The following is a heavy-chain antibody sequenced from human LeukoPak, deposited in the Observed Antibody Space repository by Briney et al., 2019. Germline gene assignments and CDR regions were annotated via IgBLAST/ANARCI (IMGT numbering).Heavy chain of an antibody. CDR2: INPNSGGT. Sequence: ASVRVSCKASGYTFTAYYIHWVRQAPGQGLEWMGWINPNSGGTNYAQRFQGRVTMTRDTSISTAYMELSRLRSDDTAVYYCARENSSSWYSSWWFDPWGQGTLVTVSS. V-gene: IGHV1-2*02. CDR1: GYTFTAYY. CDR3: ARENSSSWYSSWWFDP. D-gene: IGHD6-13*01. J-gene: IGHJ5*02.